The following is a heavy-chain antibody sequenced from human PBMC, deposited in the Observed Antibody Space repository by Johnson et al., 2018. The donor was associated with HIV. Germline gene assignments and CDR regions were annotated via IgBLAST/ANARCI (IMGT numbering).Heavy chain of an antibody. J-gene: IGHJ3*01. CDR1: GFTFSSYA. Sequence: VQLVESGGGLVQPGGSLRLSCAASGFTFSSYAMSWVRQAPGKGLEWVSAISGSGGSTYYVDSVKGRFTISRDNSKNTLYLQMDSLRAEDMGVYYCATDYNFWSGRPDSFDVWGQGTMVTV. V-gene: IGHV3-23*04. CDR2: ISGSGGST. D-gene: IGHD3-3*01. CDR3: ATDYNFWSGRPDSFDV.